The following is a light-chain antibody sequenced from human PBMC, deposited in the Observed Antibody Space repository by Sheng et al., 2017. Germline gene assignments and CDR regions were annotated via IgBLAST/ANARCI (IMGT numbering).Light chain of an antibody. Sequence: QSALTQPASVSGSPGQSITISCTGTSSDVGGYNYVSWYQQHPGKVPKLMIYDVSNRPSGVSNRFSGSKSGNTASLTISGLQAEDEADYYCSSYARSSPLVFGGGTKLTVL. J-gene: IGLJ3*02. CDR1: SSDVGGYNY. CDR2: DVS. V-gene: IGLV2-14*03. CDR3: SSYARSSPLV.